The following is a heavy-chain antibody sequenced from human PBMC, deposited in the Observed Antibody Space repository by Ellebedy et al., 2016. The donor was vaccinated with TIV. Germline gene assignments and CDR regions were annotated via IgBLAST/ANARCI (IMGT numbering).Heavy chain of an antibody. V-gene: IGHV4-4*02. CDR2: IHQDGTT. J-gene: IGHJ4*02. CDR1: SGTVRSSVW. CDR3: ATAQDWKLES. Sequence: MPSETLSLTCVVPSGTVRSSVWWGWVRQPPGKGLEWIGEIHQDGTTNYSPSLKSRVTVSLDKSKNHISLKLSSVTAADTAVYFCATAQDWKLESWGQGTLVTVSS. D-gene: IGHD1-1*01.